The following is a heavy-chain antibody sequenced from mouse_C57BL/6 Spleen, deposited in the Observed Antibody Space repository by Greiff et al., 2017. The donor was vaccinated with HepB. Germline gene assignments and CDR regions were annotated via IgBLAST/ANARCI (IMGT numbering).Heavy chain of an antibody. CDR1: GYTFTSYW. CDR2: IHPNSGST. D-gene: IGHD1-1*01. CDR3: ASKGHYYGSSSFAY. V-gene: IGHV1-64*01. J-gene: IGHJ3*01. Sequence: QVQLQQPGAELVKPGASVKLSCKASGYTFTSYWMHWVKQRPGQGLEWIGMIHPNSGSTNYNEKFKSKATLTVDKSSSTAYMQLSSLTSEDSAVYYCASKGHYYGSSSFAYWGQGTLVTVSA.